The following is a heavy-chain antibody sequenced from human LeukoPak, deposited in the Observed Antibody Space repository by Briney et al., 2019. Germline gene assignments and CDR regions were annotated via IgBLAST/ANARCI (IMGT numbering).Heavy chain of an antibody. Sequence: QPGGSMRLPCAASGFTFSSYAMSWVRQAPGKGLEWVSAISITVGGTYYADSVKGRLTISRDNSKNTLYLQMNSLSAEDTAVYYCAKRSHMLGATNPNYYFDHWGQGTLVTVSS. D-gene: IGHD1-26*01. CDR3: AKRSHMLGATNPNYYFDH. CDR2: ISITVGGT. V-gene: IGHV3-23*01. CDR1: GFTFSSYA. J-gene: IGHJ4*02.